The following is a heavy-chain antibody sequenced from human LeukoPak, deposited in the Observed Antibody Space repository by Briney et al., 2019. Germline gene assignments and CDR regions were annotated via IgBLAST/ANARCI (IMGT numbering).Heavy chain of an antibody. D-gene: IGHD3/OR15-3a*01. J-gene: IGHJ3*02. Sequence: GGSLRLSCAASGFTFSSYEMNWVRQAPGKGLEWVSYISSSGTTIYYADSVKGRFTISRDNAKNSLYLQMNSLRAEDTAVYYCARDWTKGLDDAFDIWGQGTMVTVSS. V-gene: IGHV3-48*03. CDR1: GFTFSSYE. CDR3: ARDWTKGLDDAFDI. CDR2: ISSSGTTI.